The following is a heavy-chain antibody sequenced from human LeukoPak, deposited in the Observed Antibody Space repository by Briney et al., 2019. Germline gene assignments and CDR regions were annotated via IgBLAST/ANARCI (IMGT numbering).Heavy chain of an antibody. CDR3: ARVAHSSSWYYYYMDV. CDR2: IIPIFGTT. CDR1: EGTFSTSA. J-gene: IGHJ6*03. V-gene: IGHV1-69*05. Sequence: GASVKVSCKASEGTFSTSAISWVRQAPGQGLEWMGGIIPIFGTTNYAQKFQGRVTITRNTSISTAYMELSSLRSEDTAVYYCARVAHSSSWYYYYMDVWGKGTTVTVSS. D-gene: IGHD6-13*01.